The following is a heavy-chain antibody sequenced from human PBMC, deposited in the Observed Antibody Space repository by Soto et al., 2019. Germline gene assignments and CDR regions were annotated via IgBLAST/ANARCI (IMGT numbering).Heavy chain of an antibody. CDR2: IKHDGRET. J-gene: IGHJ4*02. CDR3: RIAGRIDQ. Sequence: VRLVESGGKLVQPGGSLRLSCAASGFTFSDYWMSWVRQAPGKGLEWVANIKHDGRETYYVDSVRGRFTVSRDNAKNSLFLQMNNLRAEDTAVYYCRIAGRIDQWGQGTLVTVSS. V-gene: IGHV3-7*05. D-gene: IGHD6-6*01. CDR1: GFTFSDYW.